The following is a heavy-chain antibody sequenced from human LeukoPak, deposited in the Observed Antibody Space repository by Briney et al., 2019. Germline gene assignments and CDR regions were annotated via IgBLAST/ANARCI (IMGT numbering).Heavy chain of an antibody. Sequence: PSETLSLTCTVSGGSISSSSYYWGWIRQPPGKGLEWIGSIYYSGSTYYNPSLKSRVTISVDTSKNQFSLKLSSVTAADTAVYYCARGPLGGYFDYWGQGTLVTVSA. CDR2: IYYSGST. V-gene: IGHV4-39*07. CDR3: ARGPLGGYFDY. D-gene: IGHD1-14*01. J-gene: IGHJ4*02. CDR1: GGSISSSSYY.